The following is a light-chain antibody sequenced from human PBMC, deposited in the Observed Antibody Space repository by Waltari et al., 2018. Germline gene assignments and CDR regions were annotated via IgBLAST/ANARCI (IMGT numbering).Light chain of an antibody. CDR3: QQYYSTPYT. J-gene: IGKJ2*01. Sequence: DIVLTQSPDSLAMSLGATASISCKSSRSVLSRSKNKNYLAWYQQKVVQPPKLLILWASIQESDVPERFSGSGSGTDFSLTISSLQAEDVAVYYCQQYYSTPYTFGQGTKLEI. CDR2: WAS. V-gene: IGKV4-1*01. CDR1: RSVLSRSKNKNY.